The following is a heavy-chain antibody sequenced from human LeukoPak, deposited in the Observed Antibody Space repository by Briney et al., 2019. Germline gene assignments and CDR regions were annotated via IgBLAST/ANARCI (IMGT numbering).Heavy chain of an antibody. CDR3: ARDRRDSSGYYYYYYYMDV. D-gene: IGHD3-22*01. CDR2: INPNSGGT. Sequence: ASVKVSCKASGYTFTSYAMNWVRQAPGQGLEWMGWINPNSGGTNYAQKFQGRVTMTRDTSISTAYMELSRLRSDDTAVYYCARDRRDSSGYYYYYYYMDVWGKGTTVTVSS. J-gene: IGHJ6*03. CDR1: GYTFTSYA. V-gene: IGHV1-2*02.